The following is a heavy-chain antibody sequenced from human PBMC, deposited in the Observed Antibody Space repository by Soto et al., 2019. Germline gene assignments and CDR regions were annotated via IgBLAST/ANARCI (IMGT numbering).Heavy chain of an antibody. CDR1: AGTFSSYP. Sequence: SVKDSCNDSAGTFSSYPISRVPQAPGQGPESLGVIIPIFGTANYAQKFQGRVTITADESTSTAYMELSSLRSEDTAVYYCAREKNYYGSGSYSYYFDYWGQGTLVTVSS. CDR3: AREKNYYGSGSYSYYFDY. CDR2: IIPIFGTA. D-gene: IGHD3-10*01. J-gene: IGHJ4*02. V-gene: IGHV1-69*13.